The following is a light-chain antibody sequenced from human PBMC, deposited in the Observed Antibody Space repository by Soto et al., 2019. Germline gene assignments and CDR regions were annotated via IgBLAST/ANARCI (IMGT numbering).Light chain of an antibody. V-gene: IGKV3-15*01. CDR1: ESLSTY. J-gene: IGKJ2*01. Sequence: EIVMTQSPATLSVSPGERVTLSCRASESLSTYLAWYQQKPGQAPRLLIYGASTKATGIPARFSGSGSATDFTLTISSLQSADFAVDYCQSYNDWPFTFGQGTKLEI. CDR3: QSYNDWPFT. CDR2: GAS.